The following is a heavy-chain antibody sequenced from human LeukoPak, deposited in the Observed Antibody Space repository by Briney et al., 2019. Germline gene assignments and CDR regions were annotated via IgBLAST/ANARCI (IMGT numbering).Heavy chain of an antibody. CDR1: GFTFSSYE. D-gene: IGHD6-13*01. V-gene: IGHV3-48*03. J-gene: IGHJ5*01. Sequence: GGSLRLSCAASGFTFSSYEMNWVRQAPGKGLEWVSYISSSGSTIYYADSVKGRFTISRDNAKNSLYLQMNSLRAEDTAVYYCAVQSSSWFDYWGQGTLVTVSS. CDR2: ISSSGSTI. CDR3: AVQSSSWFDY.